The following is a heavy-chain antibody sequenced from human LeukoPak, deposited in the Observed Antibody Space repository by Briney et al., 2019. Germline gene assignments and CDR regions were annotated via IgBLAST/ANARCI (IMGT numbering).Heavy chain of an antibody. Sequence: PSETLSLTCSVSGGSIRSYYWSWIRQPPGKGLEWIGYINYSGSTNYKPSLKSRVTISVDRSRKQFSLKLSSVTAADTAVYYSARTYYGSGSLYYYYYYMDVWGKGTTVTVSS. CDR2: INYSGST. D-gene: IGHD3-10*01. CDR3: ARTYYGSGSLYYYYYYMDV. V-gene: IGHV4-59*01. CDR1: GGSIRSYY. J-gene: IGHJ6*03.